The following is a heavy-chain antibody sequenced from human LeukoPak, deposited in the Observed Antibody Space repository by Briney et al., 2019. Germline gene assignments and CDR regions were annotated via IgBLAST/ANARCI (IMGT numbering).Heavy chain of an antibody. V-gene: IGHV3-23*01. CDR2: ITNNGATT. CDR1: GFTFSSNS. J-gene: IGHJ4*02. D-gene: IGHD3-10*01. Sequence: PGGSLRLPCAASGFTFSSNSMNWVRQAPGGGREWVSVITNNGATTYYADSVKGRFTISRDNSKNMLYLQMNSLRAEDTAVYYCAKDWGYGSGTYYPHWGQGTLVTVSS. CDR3: AKDWGYGSGTYYPH.